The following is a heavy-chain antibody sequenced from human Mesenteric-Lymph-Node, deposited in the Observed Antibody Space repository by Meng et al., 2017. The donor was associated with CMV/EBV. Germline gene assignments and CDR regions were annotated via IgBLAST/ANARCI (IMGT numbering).Heavy chain of an antibody. Sequence: GGSLRLSCAASGFTFSVSWMSWVRQAPGRGLEWVANIKQDGTEKYYVDSVKGRFTISRDNAKNSLYLQMNSLRAEDTAVYYCARDLDYGGNRAMGAFDIWGQGTMVTVSS. CDR2: IKQDGTEK. V-gene: IGHV3-7*01. J-gene: IGHJ3*02. CDR1: GFTFSVSW. D-gene: IGHD4-23*01. CDR3: ARDLDYGGNRAMGAFDI.